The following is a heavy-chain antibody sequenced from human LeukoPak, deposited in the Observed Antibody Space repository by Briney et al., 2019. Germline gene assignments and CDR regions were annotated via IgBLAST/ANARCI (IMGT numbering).Heavy chain of an antibody. CDR3: ARDRSIAVAGTRYFDY. D-gene: IGHD6-19*01. J-gene: IGHJ4*02. CDR2: IIPIFGTA. Sequence: SVKVSCKASGGTFSSYAISWVRQAPGQGLEWMGGIIPIFGTANYAQKFQGRVTITTDESTSTAYMGLSSLRSEDTAVYYCARDRSIAVAGTRYFDYWGQGTLVTVSS. CDR1: GGTFSSYA. V-gene: IGHV1-69*05.